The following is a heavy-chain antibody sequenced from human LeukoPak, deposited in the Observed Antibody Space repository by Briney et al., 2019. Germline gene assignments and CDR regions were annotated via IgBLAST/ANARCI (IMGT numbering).Heavy chain of an antibody. J-gene: IGHJ4*02. V-gene: IGHV3-49*03. Sequence: GGSLRLSCTTSRFAFGDYAVTWFRQAPGKGLEGGGFIRSKAYGETTDYAASVRGRFTISRDDSRSIAFLQMDSLKVEDTAVYYCSRERTSTLDYWGQGTLVTVSS. CDR1: RFAFGDYA. CDR2: IRSKAYGETT. CDR3: SRERTSTLDY. D-gene: IGHD2-15*01.